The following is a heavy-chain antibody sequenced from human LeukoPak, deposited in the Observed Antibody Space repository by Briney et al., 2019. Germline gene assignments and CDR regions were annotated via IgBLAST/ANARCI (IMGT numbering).Heavy chain of an antibody. CDR2: IYPGDSDT. V-gene: IGHV5-51*01. CDR3: ARRIYFDRGNFDY. Sequence: GDSLKISCKGSGYSFTNYWIGWVRQMPGKGLEWMGIIYPGDSDTRYSPSFEGQVTISAVKSISTAYLQWSSLKASDTAMYYCARRIYFDRGNFDYWGQGTLVTVSS. CDR1: GYSFTNYW. J-gene: IGHJ4*02. D-gene: IGHD3-9*01.